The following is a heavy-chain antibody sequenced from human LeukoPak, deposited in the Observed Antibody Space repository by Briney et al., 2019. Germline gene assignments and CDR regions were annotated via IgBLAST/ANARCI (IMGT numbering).Heavy chain of an antibody. CDR3: ASHEGGTGDWFDH. V-gene: IGHV4-59*08. D-gene: IGHD1-26*01. CDR1: GGSMSSYY. J-gene: IGHJ5*02. CDR2: IYYSGST. Sequence: SETLSLTCTVSGGSMSSYYWSWIRQPPGKGRGWIGYIYYSGSTNYTPSLKSLVTISVATSKHQFSLKLSSVTAADTAVYYCASHEGGTGDWFDHWGQGTLVTVSS.